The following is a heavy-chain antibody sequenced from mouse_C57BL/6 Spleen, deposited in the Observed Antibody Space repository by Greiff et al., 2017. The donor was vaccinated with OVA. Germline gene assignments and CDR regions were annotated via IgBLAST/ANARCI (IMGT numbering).Heavy chain of an antibody. CDR1: GYTFTSYW. Sequence: QVQLQQPGAELVKPGASVKLSCKASGYTFTSYWMQWVKQRPGQGLEWIGEIDPSDSYTNYNQKFKGKATLTVDTSSSTAYMQLSSLTSEDSAVYYCARFSYYYGSSYPYYFDYWGQGTTLTVSS. V-gene: IGHV1-50*01. CDR2: IDPSDSYT. D-gene: IGHD1-1*01. CDR3: ARFSYYYGSSYPYYFDY. J-gene: IGHJ2*01.